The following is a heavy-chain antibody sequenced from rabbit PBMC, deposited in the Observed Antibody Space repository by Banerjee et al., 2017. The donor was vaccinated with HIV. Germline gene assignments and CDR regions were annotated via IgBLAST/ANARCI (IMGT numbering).Heavy chain of an antibody. D-gene: IGHD1-1*01. Sequence: QEQLVESGGGLVRPEGSLKLSCTASGFSFSSGYYMSWVRQAPGKGLEWIGCIGAGSGTTYYASWVNGRFTISRTSSTTVTLRMTSLTAADRATYFCARDLVGVIGWNFYLWGPGTLVTVS. J-gene: IGHJ4*01. CDR3: ARDLVGVIGWNFYL. CDR1: GFSFSSGYY. V-gene: IGHV1S45*01. CDR2: IGAGSGTT.